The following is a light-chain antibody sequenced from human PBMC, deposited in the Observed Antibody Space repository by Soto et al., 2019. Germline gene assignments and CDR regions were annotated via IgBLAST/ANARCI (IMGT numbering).Light chain of an antibody. CDR2: DAS. J-gene: IGKJ4*01. Sequence: DIKMTQTPSSLSASVGDRVTLTCQASQDITNYLNWYQQKPGKAPQLLIYDASNLETGVPSRFSGSGSGTDFTFTISSLQPEDIATYYCQQYDYLPLTFGGGTKVEIE. CDR1: QDITNY. V-gene: IGKV1-33*01. CDR3: QQYDYLPLT.